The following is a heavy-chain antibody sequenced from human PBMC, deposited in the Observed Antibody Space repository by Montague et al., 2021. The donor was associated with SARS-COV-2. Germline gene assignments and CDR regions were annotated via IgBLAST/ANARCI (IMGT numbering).Heavy chain of an antibody. J-gene: IGHJ4*02. CDR1: GGSFSGYY. V-gene: IGHV4-34*01. Sequence: SETLSLTCAVYGGSFSGYYWSWIRQPPGKGPEWIGVINHSGSTNYNPSLKSRVTISVDTSKNQFSLKLSSVTAADTAVYYCARGSSILWWWPFDYWGQGTLVTVSS. CDR3: ARGSSILWWWPFDY. CDR2: INHSGST. D-gene: IGHD2-21*01.